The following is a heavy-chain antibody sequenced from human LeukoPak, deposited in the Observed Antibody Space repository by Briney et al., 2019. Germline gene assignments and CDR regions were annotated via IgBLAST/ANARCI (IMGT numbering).Heavy chain of an antibody. D-gene: IGHD2-2*02. CDR2: IKQDGSEK. J-gene: IGHJ4*02. Sequence: GGSLRLSCAASGFTFSSYWMSWVRQAPGKGLEWVANIKQDGSEKYYVDSVKGRFTISRDNAKNSLYLQMNSLRAEDTALYYCARGLGYCSSTSCYIPDYWGQGTLVTVSS. CDR3: ARGLGYCSSTSCYIPDY. V-gene: IGHV3-7*03. CDR1: GFTFSSYW.